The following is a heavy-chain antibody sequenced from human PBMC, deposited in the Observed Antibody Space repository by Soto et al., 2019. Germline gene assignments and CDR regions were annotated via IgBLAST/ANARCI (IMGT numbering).Heavy chain of an antibody. D-gene: IGHD6-13*01. J-gene: IGHJ6*02. Sequence: QVQLVQSGAEVKKPGASVKVSCKASGYTFTSYYMHWVRQAPGQGLEWMGIINPSGGSTSYAQKFQGRVTMTRDTSTSTVYMELSSLRSEDTAVYYCARGGGDSSSWLMVPGYYYYYGMDVWGQGTTVTVSS. V-gene: IGHV1-46*01. CDR2: INPSGGST. CDR3: ARGGGDSSSWLMVPGYYYYYGMDV. CDR1: GYTFTSYY.